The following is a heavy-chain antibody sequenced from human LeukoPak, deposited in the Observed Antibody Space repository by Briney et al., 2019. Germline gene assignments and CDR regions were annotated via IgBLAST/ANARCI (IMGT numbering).Heavy chain of an antibody. D-gene: IGHD6-13*01. Sequence: GASVKVSCKASGYTFTSYDINWVRQATGQGLEWMGWMNPNSGNTGYAQKFQGGVTMTRNTSISTAYMELSSLRSEDTAVYYCARSQRAAAGYYFDYWGQGTLVTVSS. CDR2: MNPNSGNT. CDR3: ARSQRAAAGYYFDY. J-gene: IGHJ4*02. CDR1: GYTFTSYD. V-gene: IGHV1-8*01.